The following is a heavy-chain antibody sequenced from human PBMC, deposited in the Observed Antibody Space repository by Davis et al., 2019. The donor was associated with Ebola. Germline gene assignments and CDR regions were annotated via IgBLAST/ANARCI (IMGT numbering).Heavy chain of an antibody. V-gene: IGHV3-11*01. CDR2: ISSSGSTI. D-gene: IGHD4-17*01. CDR1: GFTFSDYY. CDR3: AIYGDYVGPCYYYGMDV. Sequence: PGGSLRLSCAASGFTFSDYYMSWIRQAPGKGLEWVSYISSSGSTIYYADSVKGRFTISRDNAKNSLYLQMNSLRAEDTAVYYCAIYGDYVGPCYYYGMDVWGQGTTVTVSS. J-gene: IGHJ6*02.